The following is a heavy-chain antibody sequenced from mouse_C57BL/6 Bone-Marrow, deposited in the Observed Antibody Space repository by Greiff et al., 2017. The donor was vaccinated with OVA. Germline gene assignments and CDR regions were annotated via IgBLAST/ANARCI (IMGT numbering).Heavy chain of an antibody. V-gene: IGHV1-82*01. CDR3: AVWYFDV. CDR2: IYPGDGDT. CDR1: GYAFSSSW. J-gene: IGHJ1*03. Sequence: VQRVESGPELVKPGASVKISCKASGYAFSSSWMNWVKQRPGKGLEWIGRIYPGDGDTNYNGKFKGKATLTADKSSSTAYMQLSSLTSEDSAVYFCAVWYFDVWGTGTTVTVSS.